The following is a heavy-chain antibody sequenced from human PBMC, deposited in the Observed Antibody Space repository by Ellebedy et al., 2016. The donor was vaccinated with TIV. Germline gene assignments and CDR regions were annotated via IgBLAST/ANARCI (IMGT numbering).Heavy chain of an antibody. CDR2: IYTSGST. CDR1: GASISSYY. D-gene: IGHD2-2*01. V-gene: IGHV4-4*07. Sequence: SETLSLXCTVSGASISSYYWSWLRQPAGKGLEWIGRIYTSGSTNYNPSLKSRVTMLVDTSKNQVYLKLRSVTAADTAVYYCLRDYLLLSGHYYYYMDVWGKGTTVTVSS. J-gene: IGHJ6*03. CDR3: LRDYLLLSGHYYYYMDV.